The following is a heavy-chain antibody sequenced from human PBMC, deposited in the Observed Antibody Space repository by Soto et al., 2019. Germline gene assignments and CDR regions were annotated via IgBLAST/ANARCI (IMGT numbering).Heavy chain of an antibody. J-gene: IGHJ4*02. D-gene: IGHD5-12*01. CDR2: IYYSGST. V-gene: IGHV4-39*01. Sequence: PSETLSLTCTVSGGSISSSSYYWGWIRQPPGKGLEWIGSIYYSGSTYYNPSLKSRVTISVDTSKNQFSLKLSSVTAADTAVYYCASLDGYNVRDLDYWGQGTLVTVSS. CDR1: GGSISSSSYY. CDR3: ASLDGYNVRDLDY.